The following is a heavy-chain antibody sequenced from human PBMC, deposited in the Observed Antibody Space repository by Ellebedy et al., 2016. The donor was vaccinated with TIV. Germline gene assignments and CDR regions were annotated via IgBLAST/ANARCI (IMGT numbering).Heavy chain of an antibody. J-gene: IGHJ4*02. V-gene: IGHV4-31*03. D-gene: IGHD5-24*01. Sequence: MPSETLSLTCSVSGGSLSSGVYYWTWIRQHPGKGLEWIGYIFYSESTHYNPSLKSRVTISVDTSQNQFSLNLSSVTAADTAVYYCASGIEEMATNMGGYWGQGTLVTVSS. CDR3: ASGIEEMATNMGGY. CDR2: IFYSEST. CDR1: GGSLSSGVYY.